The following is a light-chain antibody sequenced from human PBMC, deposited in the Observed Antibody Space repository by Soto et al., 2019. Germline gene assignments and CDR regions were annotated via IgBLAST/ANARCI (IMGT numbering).Light chain of an antibody. CDR3: RSYTSSNTVV. Sequence: QSALTQPASVSGSPGQSITISCTGTSRDVGGYVSWYQQHPGKAPKLMIYEVSNRPSGVSNRFSGSKSGNTASLTISGLQAEDEDDYYCRSYTSSNTVVFGGGTKLTVL. V-gene: IGLV2-14*01. J-gene: IGLJ2*01. CDR2: EVS. CDR1: SRDVGGY.